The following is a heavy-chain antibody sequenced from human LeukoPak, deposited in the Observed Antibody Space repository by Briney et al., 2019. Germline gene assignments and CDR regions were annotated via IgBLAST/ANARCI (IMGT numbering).Heavy chain of an antibody. V-gene: IGHV3-23*01. Sequence: GGSPRLSCAASGFTFSSYAMSWVRQAPGKGLEWVSAISGSGGSTYYADSVKGRFTISRDNSKNTLYLQMNSLRAEDTAVYYCARELLWFGGGEANYWGQGTLVTVSS. D-gene: IGHD3-10*01. CDR2: ISGSGGST. CDR1: GFTFSSYA. J-gene: IGHJ4*02. CDR3: ARELLWFGGGEANY.